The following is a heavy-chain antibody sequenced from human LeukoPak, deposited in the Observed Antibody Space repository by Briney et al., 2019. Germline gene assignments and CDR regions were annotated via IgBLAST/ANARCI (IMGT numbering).Heavy chain of an antibody. CDR3: AGGSTSAYYYYMDV. J-gene: IGHJ6*03. V-gene: IGHV4-61*02. CDR1: GGSISSGSYY. Sequence: SQTLSLTCTVSGGSISSGSYYWSWIRRPAGKGLEWIGRIYTSGSTNYNPSLKSRVTMSVDTSKNQFSLKLSSVTAADTAVYYCAGGSTSAYYYYMDVWGKGTTVTVSS. D-gene: IGHD2-2*01. CDR2: IYTSGST.